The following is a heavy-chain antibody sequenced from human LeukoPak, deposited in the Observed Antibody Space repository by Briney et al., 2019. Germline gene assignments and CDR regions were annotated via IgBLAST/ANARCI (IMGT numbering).Heavy chain of an antibody. CDR1: GYTFTSYT. Sequence: VASVKVSCKASGYTFTSYTMHWVRQAPGQRLEWMGWINAGNGNTKYSQKFQGRVTISRDTSASTAYMDLSSLRAEDTAVYYCARQTPVDYWGQGTLVTVSS. CDR2: INAGNGNT. V-gene: IGHV1-3*01. D-gene: IGHD4-17*01. J-gene: IGHJ4*02. CDR3: ARQTPVDY.